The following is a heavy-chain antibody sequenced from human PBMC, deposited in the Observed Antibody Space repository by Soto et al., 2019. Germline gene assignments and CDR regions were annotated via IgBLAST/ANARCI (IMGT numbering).Heavy chain of an antibody. D-gene: IGHD3-22*01. CDR3: AHLDDSSGYYYYYYGMDV. CDR2: ISSSSSTI. J-gene: IGHJ6*02. CDR1: GFTFSSYS. Sequence: GGSLRLSCAASGFTFSSYSMNWVRQAPGKGLEWVSYISSSSSTIYYADSVKGRFTISRDNAKNSLYLQMNSLRDEDTAVYYCAHLDDSSGYYYYYYGMDVWGQGTTVTVSS. V-gene: IGHV3-48*02.